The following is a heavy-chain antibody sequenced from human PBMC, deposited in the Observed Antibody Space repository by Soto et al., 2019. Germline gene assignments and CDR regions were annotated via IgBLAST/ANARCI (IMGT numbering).Heavy chain of an antibody. Sequence: EVQLVESGGGLVQPGGSLRLSCAASGFTFSSYEMNWVRQAPGKGLEWVSYISTSGSTIYYADSVKGRFSISRDNAKNSLYLQMNSLRAEDTAVYYCAREHSSGSQGDYWGQGTLVTVSS. D-gene: IGHD6-19*01. V-gene: IGHV3-48*03. J-gene: IGHJ4*02. CDR3: AREHSSGSQGDY. CDR1: GFTFSSYE. CDR2: ISTSGSTI.